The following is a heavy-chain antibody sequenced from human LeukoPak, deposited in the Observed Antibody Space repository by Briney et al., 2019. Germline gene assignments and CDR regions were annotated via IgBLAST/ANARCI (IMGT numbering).Heavy chain of an antibody. V-gene: IGHV4-4*02. Sequence: PSETLSLTCVVSGGSISSSYWWSWVRQSPEKGLEWIGEIYHSGSTNYNPSLRSRVTMSVDKSKNQFSLQLNSVTAADTAVYYCAKRGEHYGAGSDSPPDYFFDIWGQGTLVIVSS. CDR1: GGSISSSYW. CDR2: IYHSGST. D-gene: IGHD3-10*01. J-gene: IGHJ4*02. CDR3: AKRGEHYGAGSDSPPDYFFDI.